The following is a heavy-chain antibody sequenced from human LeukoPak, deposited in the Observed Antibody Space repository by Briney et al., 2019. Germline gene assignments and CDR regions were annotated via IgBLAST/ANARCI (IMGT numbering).Heavy chain of an antibody. CDR3: ARDGAVRGVIYYYYGMDV. V-gene: IGHV3-21*01. Sequence: PGGSLRLSCAASGFTFSSYSMNWVRQAPGKGLEWVSSISSSSSYIYYADSVKGRFTISRDNAKNSLYLQMNSLRAEDTAVYYCARDGAVRGVIYYYYGMDVWGQGTTVTVSS. CDR1: GFTFSSYS. CDR2: ISSSSSYI. D-gene: IGHD3-10*01. J-gene: IGHJ6*02.